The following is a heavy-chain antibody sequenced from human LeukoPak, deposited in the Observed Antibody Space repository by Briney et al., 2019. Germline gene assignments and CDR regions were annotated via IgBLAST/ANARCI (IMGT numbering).Heavy chain of an antibody. CDR3: ARGGYSSGWYGY. CDR1: GFTFSGYW. CDR2: IKQDGSEK. D-gene: IGHD6-19*01. V-gene: IGHV3-7*01. J-gene: IGHJ4*02. Sequence: GGSLRLSCAASGFTFSGYWMSWVRQAPGKGLEWVANIKQDGSEKYYVDSVKGRFTISRDNAKNSLYLQMNSLRAEDTAVYYCARGGYSSGWYGYWGQGTLVTVSS.